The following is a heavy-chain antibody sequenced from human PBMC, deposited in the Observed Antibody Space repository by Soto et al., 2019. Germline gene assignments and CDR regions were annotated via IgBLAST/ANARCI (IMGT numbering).Heavy chain of an antibody. CDR2: VYHNGNA. D-gene: IGHD1-26*01. Sequence: PSDTLALACEVCGYSVSIGYDGGWIRQTPGKGLEWMGSVYHNGNAYYNPSLKSRVTISLDASNNQLSLNLRSVTAADTAIYYCARDHAGYSSGTCYLAWFDTWGQGTLVTVSS. J-gene: IGHJ5*02. CDR3: ARDHAGYSSGTCYLAWFDT. V-gene: IGHV4-38-2*02. CDR1: GYSVSIGYD.